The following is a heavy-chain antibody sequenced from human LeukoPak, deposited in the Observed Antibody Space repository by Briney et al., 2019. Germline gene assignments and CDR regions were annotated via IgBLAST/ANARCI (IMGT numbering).Heavy chain of an antibody. Sequence: GGSLRLSCAASGFTFDDYGMSWVRQAPGKGLEWVSGINWNGGSTGYADSVKGRFTISRDNAKNSLYLQMNSLRAEDTAVYYCAKGRPIAAAGNHFDYWGQGTLVTVSS. D-gene: IGHD6-13*01. V-gene: IGHV3-20*04. CDR3: AKGRPIAAAGNHFDY. CDR1: GFTFDDYG. CDR2: INWNGGST. J-gene: IGHJ4*02.